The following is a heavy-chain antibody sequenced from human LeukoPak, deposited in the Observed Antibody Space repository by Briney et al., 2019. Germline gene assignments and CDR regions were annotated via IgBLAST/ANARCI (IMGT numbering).Heavy chain of an antibody. J-gene: IGHJ4*02. CDR2: IWYDGSNK. CDR1: GFTFSRYS. CDR3: ARSLRYFGYYFDY. V-gene: IGHV3-33*08. Sequence: QTGGSLRLSCAASGFTFSRYSMHWVRQAPGKGLEWVAVIWYDGSNKYYADSVKGRFTISRDNSKNTLYLQMNSLRAEDTAVYYCARSLRYFGYYFDYWGQGTLVTVSS. D-gene: IGHD3-9*01.